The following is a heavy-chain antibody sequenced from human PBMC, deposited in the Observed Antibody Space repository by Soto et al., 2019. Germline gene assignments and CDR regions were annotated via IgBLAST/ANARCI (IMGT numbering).Heavy chain of an antibody. CDR2: IYSGGST. D-gene: IGHD3-10*01. V-gene: IGHV3-53*01. CDR1: GFTVSSNY. Sequence: PGGSLRLSCAASGFTVSSNYMSWVRQAPGKGLEWVSIIYSGGSTYYADSVKGRFTISRDNPKNTLYLQMNSLRAEGTAVYYCAGYYGSGNYYNPSPGMDVWGQGTSVTVSS. CDR3: AGYYGSGNYYNPSPGMDV. J-gene: IGHJ6*02.